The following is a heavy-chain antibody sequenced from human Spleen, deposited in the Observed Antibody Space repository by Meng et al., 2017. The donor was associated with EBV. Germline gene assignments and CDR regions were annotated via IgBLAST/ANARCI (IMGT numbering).Heavy chain of an antibody. D-gene: IGHD3-10*01. J-gene: IGHJ1*01. V-gene: IGHV1-2*06. CDR1: GYTFTGHY. Sequence: QVQLVLAGDEVKKPGAAVKVSCKSSGYTFTGHYLHWVRQAPRHGLEWMGRINPYNGGTNYALKFQGRVTMTRDTSINTAYMDLSGLRSDDTAVYYCARGSRTGFGDIITDWGQGTLVTVSS. CDR2: INPYNGGT. CDR3: ARGSRTGFGDIITD.